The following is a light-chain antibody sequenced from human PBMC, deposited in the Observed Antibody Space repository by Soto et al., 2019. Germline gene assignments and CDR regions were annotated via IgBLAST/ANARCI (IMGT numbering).Light chain of an antibody. CDR1: HDISTY. V-gene: IGKV1-9*01. CDR3: QQLNTLPFT. CDR2: EAS. Sequence: DIQLKQSPSVLSVYVGDRVTITCRASHDISTYLAWYQQKPGKAPKLMIYEASTLQSGVPSRFSGSGSGTEFTLTISGLLPEDFATYHCQQLNTLPFTFGQGTRLEIK. J-gene: IGKJ5*01.